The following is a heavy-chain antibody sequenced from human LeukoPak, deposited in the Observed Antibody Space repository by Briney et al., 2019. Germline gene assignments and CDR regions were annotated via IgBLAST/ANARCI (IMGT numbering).Heavy chain of an antibody. Sequence: SETLSLTCSVSGGSISSSSNYWGWIRQPPGKGLEWIGSIYNGGSTYYNPSLKSRVTISVDKSKNQFSLKLSSVTAADTAVYYCARTSSGWYWDYWGQGTLVTVSS. J-gene: IGHJ4*02. CDR3: ARTSSGWYWDY. CDR1: GGSISSSSNY. V-gene: IGHV4-39*07. CDR2: IYNGGST. D-gene: IGHD6-19*01.